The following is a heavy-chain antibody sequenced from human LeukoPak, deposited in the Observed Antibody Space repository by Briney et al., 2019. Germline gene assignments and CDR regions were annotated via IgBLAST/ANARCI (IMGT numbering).Heavy chain of an antibody. CDR1: GFTFSSSG. V-gene: IGHV3-21*01. J-gene: IGHJ4*02. CDR2: ISSSSSYI. CDR3: ARYYRIAVAGPADY. D-gene: IGHD6-19*01. Sequence: PGGSLRLSCAASGFTFSSSGMHWVRQAPGKGLEWVSSISSSSSYIYYADSVKGRFTISRDNAKNSLYLQMNSLRAEDTAVYCCARYYRIAVAGPADYWGQGTLVTVSS.